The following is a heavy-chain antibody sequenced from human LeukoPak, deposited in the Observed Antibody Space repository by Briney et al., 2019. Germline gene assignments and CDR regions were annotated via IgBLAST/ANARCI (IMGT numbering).Heavy chain of an antibody. V-gene: IGHV3-15*01. CDR1: GFTFSNSW. CDR3: TTDLPRSTSCSHDY. D-gene: IGHD2/OR15-2a*01. CDR2: IKRDIDGGTT. J-gene: IGHJ4*02. Sequence: GGSLRLSCAAAGFTFSNSWMLWVRQAPGRGLEWVGRIKRDIDGGTTDYAAPVKGRFTITRDDSENSLYLQMNSLKTEDTAVYYCTTDLPRSTSCSHDYWGQGTQVTVSS.